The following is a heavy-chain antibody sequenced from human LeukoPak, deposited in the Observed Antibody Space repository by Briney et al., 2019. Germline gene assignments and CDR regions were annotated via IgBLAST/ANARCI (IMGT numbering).Heavy chain of an antibody. CDR3: ARIEYHPARGFDP. D-gene: IGHD2-2*01. V-gene: IGHV3-7*01. Sequence: GGSLRLSCAASGFTFSSYWMSWVRQAPGKGLEWVANIKQDGSEKYYVDSVKGRFTISRDNAKNSPYLQMNSLRAEDTAVYYCARIEYHPARGFDPWGQGTLVTVSS. J-gene: IGHJ5*02. CDR2: IKQDGSEK. CDR1: GFTFSSYW.